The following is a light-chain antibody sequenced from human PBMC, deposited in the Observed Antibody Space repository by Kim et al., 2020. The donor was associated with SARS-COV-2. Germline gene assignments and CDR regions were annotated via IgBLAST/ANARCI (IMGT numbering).Light chain of an antibody. J-gene: IGKJ1*01. CDR1: KSLGDDF. V-gene: IGKV3-20*01. CDR2: SAS. CDR3: QAYGNSPWT. Sequence: GDTATLSCRTSKSLGDDFLAWYQQKAGQAPGVLIFSASGRAAGVPDRFRGSGSGTDFTLTINSLEPDDFAMYYCQAYGNSPWTFGHGTKVDIK.